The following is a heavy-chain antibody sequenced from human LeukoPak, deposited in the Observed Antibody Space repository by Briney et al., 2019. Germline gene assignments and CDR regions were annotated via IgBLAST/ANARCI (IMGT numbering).Heavy chain of an antibody. CDR1: GGTFSSYA. Sequence: SVKVSCKASGGTFSSYAISWVRQAPGQGPEWMGRIIPILGIANYAQKFQGRVTITADKSTSTAYMELSSLRSEDTAVYYCARGATGDAFDIWGQGTMVTVSS. J-gene: IGHJ3*02. CDR3: ARGATGDAFDI. V-gene: IGHV1-69*04. D-gene: IGHD1-26*01. CDR2: IIPILGIA.